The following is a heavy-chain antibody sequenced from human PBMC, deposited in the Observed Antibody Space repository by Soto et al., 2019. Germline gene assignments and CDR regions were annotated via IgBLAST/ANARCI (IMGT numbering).Heavy chain of an antibody. Sequence: KTSETLSLTCTVSGGSISSYYWSWIRQPPGKGLEWIGSIYYSGSTNYNPSLKSRVTISVDTSKNQFSLKLSSVTAADTAVYYCARETGTTPPDYWGQGTLVTVSS. CDR1: GGSISSYY. CDR2: IYYSGST. J-gene: IGHJ4*02. CDR3: ARETGTTPPDY. D-gene: IGHD1-1*01. V-gene: IGHV4-59*01.